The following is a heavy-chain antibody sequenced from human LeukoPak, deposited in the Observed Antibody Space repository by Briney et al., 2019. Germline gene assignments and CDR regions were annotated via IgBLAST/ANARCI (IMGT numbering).Heavy chain of an antibody. V-gene: IGHV4-34*01. CDR3: ARGRPYGSGSYDY. CDR2: INHSGST. J-gene: IGHJ4*02. Sequence: SETLSLTCAVYGGSFSGYYWSWIRQPPGKGLEWIGEINHSGSTNYNPSLKSRATISVDTSKNQFSLKLSSVTAADTAVYYCARGRPYGSGSYDYWGQGSLVTVSS. CDR1: GGSFSGYY. D-gene: IGHD3-10*01.